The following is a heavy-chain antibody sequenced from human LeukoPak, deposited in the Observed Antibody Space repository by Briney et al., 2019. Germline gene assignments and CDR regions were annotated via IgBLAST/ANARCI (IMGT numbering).Heavy chain of an antibody. CDR2: ISHTGSTM. J-gene: IGHJ4*02. V-gene: IGHV3-48*04. Sequence: GSLRLSCAASGFSFSSYSMNWVRQAPGKGLEWVSYISHTGSTMSYADSVKGRFTISRDNAKNSLYLQMNSLRAGDTAVYYCARDSSSSSAFDYWGQGTLVTVSS. CDR1: GFSFSSYS. D-gene: IGHD6-6*01. CDR3: ARDSSSSSAFDY.